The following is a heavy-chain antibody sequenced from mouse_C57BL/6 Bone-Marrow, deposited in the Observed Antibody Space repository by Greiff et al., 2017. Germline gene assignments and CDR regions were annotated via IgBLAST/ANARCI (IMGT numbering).Heavy chain of an antibody. D-gene: IGHD2-1*01. J-gene: IGHJ2*01. CDR1: GFNIKDYY. CDR3: RGGNYDYFDY. CDR2: IDPEDGDT. Sequence: VQLQQSGAELVRPGASVKLSCTASGFNIKDYYMHWVKQRPEQGLEWIGRIDPEDGDTESAPKFQGKATMTADTSSNTAYLQLSSLTSEDTAVYYCRGGNYDYFDYWGQGTTLTVSS. V-gene: IGHV14-1*01.